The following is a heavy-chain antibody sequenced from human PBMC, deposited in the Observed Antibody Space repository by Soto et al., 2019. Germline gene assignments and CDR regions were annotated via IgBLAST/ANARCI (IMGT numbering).Heavy chain of an antibody. J-gene: IGHJ4*02. CDR3: ARENYGDGFDF. CDR2: INSGGTNI. D-gene: IGHD4-17*01. CDR1: GFSVRDYE. V-gene: IGHV3-48*03. Sequence: PGGSLRLSCAVSGFSVRDYEMNWVRQAPGKGLEWVSYINSGGTNIKYSDSVKGRFTMSRDNARNSLFLQMDSLTDEDTAVYYCARENYGDGFDFWGQGXLVTVYS.